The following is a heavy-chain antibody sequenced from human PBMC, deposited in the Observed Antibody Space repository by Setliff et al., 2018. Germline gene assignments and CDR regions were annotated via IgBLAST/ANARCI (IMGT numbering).Heavy chain of an antibody. D-gene: IGHD3-16*01. Sequence: GGSLRLSCVASGFTFSNYEFNWVRQAPGEGLEWISYISNGGGAVKYADSVKGRFTISRDNAKSSLYLQMNSLRAEDTAVYYCARDQGSYGYRAFDSWGQGALVTVSS. V-gene: IGHV3-48*03. CDR3: ARDQGSYGYRAFDS. J-gene: IGHJ4*02. CDR1: GFTFSNYE. CDR2: ISNGGGAV.